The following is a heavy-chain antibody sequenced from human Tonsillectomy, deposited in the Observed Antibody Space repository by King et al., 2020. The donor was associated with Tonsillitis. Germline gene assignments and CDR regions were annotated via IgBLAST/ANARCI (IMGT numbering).Heavy chain of an antibody. CDR3: AREGSIVVVPAAGPNWFDP. Sequence: VQLVESGGGLVKPGGSLRLSCTASGFTFSYSYMSWIRQAPGAGLEWVSYICSSGHTIYYADSVNGRFTISRDHAKNSLYLQMNILRSEDTAVYDCAREGSIVVVPAAGPNWFDPWGQGTLVTVSS. J-gene: IGHJ5*02. CDR1: GFTFSYSY. V-gene: IGHV3-11*01. D-gene: IGHD2-2*01. CDR2: ICSSGHTI.